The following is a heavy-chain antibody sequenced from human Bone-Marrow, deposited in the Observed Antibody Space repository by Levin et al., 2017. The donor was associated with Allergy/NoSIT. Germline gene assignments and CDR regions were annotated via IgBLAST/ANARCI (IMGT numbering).Heavy chain of an antibody. J-gene: IGHJ5*02. Sequence: SCAASGFSFRSYNMHWLRQAPGKGLDWVTVISHDGSKISYADSVRGRFSISRDNSKNTLWLQMNSLRIDDTAVYFCAREPFPGEYNWFDPWGQGTLVSVSS. CDR1: GFSFRSYN. CDR2: ISHDGSKI. V-gene: IGHV3-30-3*01. D-gene: IGHD2/OR15-2a*01. CDR3: AREPFPGEYNWFDP.